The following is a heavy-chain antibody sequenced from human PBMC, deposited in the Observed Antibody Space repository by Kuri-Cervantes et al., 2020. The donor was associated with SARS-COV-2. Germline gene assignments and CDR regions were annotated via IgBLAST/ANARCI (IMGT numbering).Heavy chain of an antibody. J-gene: IGHJ3*02. D-gene: IGHD3-3*01. Sequence: SETLSLTCTVSGGSISSYYWGWIRQPPGKGLEWIGYIYYSGSTNYNPSLKSRVTISVDTSKNQFSLKLSSVTAADTAVYYCARVRIFGVPGFAFDIWGQGTMVTNSS. CDR3: ARVRIFGVPGFAFDI. V-gene: IGHV4-59*01. CDR2: IYYSGST. CDR1: GGSISSYY.